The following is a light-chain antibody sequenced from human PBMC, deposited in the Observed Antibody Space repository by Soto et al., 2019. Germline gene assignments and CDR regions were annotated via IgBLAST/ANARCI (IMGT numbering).Light chain of an antibody. J-gene: IGKJ1*01. CDR1: QTVYNGY. CDR3: QQYVSSPRT. CDR2: GAS. Sequence: EHVLTQSPGTLSLSPGERPTLSCRASQTVYNGYLAWYQQKPGQAPRLLIYGASSRATGIPDRFSGSGSGTDFTLTISRLEPEDFAVYYCQQYVSSPRTFGQGTKVDIK. V-gene: IGKV3-20*01.